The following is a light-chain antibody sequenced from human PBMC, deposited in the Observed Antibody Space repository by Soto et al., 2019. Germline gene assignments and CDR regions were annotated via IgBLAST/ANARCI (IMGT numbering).Light chain of an antibody. CDR1: SRDVGGYNY. J-gene: IGLJ3*02. CDR2: EVS. Sequence: QSVLTQPASVSGSPGQSITISCTGTSRDVGGYNYVSWYQQHPGKAPKLMIYEVSNRPSGVSNCFSGSKSANTASLTISGLQAEDEADYYCSSYTSSNTPVFGGGTKLTVL. CDR3: SSYTSSNTPV. V-gene: IGLV2-14*01.